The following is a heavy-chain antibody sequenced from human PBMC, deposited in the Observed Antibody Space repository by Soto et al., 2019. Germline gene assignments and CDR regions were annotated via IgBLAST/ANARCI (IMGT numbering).Heavy chain of an antibody. CDR3: SRNIVVVTAAISCFAP. D-gene: IGHD2-2*01. J-gene: IGHJ5*02. CDR2: IYYSGST. Sequence: TSETLSLTCTVSGGYIRIGVYYLSWIRQHPGKGLEWIGYIYYSGSTYYNPSLKSRVTISVDTSKNQFSLKLSSVTAADTAVYDCSRNIVVVTAAISCFAPWGQGTLVTVSS. V-gene: IGHV4-31*03. CDR1: GGYIRIGVYY.